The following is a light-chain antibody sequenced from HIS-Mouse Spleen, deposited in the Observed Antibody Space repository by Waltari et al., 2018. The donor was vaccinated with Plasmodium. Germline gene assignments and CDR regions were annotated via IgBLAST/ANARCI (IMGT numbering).Light chain of an antibody. Sequence: SSELTQPPSASVSPGHTARITCSGDSLPTKYAYLYQQKSVQASVLVIDEDSKRPSGIPERFSGSSSGTMATLTISGAQVEDEADYYCYSTDSSGNHRVFGGGTKLTVL. CDR3: YSTDSSGNHRV. CDR2: EDS. J-gene: IGLJ3*02. CDR1: SLPTKY. V-gene: IGLV3-10*01.